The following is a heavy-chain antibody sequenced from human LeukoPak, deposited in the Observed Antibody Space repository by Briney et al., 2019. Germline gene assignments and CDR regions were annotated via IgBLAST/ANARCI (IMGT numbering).Heavy chain of an antibody. CDR1: GNTFTMYY. CDR2: INPSDGAT. Sequence: ASVKVSCKASGNTFTMYYIHWVRQAPGQGLEWMGMINPSDGATTYAQRFQGRVTMTWNTSISTAYMELSSLRSEDTAVYYCARTLVRGVPGMDVWGQGTTVTVSS. CDR3: ARTLVRGVPGMDV. D-gene: IGHD3-10*01. V-gene: IGHV1-46*01. J-gene: IGHJ6*02.